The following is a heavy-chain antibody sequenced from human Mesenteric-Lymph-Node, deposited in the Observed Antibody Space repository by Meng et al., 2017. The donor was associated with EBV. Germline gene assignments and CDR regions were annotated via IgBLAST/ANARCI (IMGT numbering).Heavy chain of an antibody. CDR2: INPNSGAT. CDR1: GYTFIAYY. Sequence: QGRLVQLGAEVKKPGASVKVSCKASGYTFIAYYIHWVRQAPGQGLEWMGRINPNSGATNYAEKFQGRVTMTRDTSITTVYMEMSRLRSDDTAVYYCVRDHRTLTGSLDPWGQGTLVTVSS. V-gene: IGHV1-2*06. D-gene: IGHD3-9*01. J-gene: IGHJ5*02. CDR3: VRDHRTLTGSLDP.